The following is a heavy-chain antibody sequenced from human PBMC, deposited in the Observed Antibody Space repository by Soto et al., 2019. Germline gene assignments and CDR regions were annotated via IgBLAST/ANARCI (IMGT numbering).Heavy chain of an antibody. D-gene: IGHD3-16*01. CDR3: ARYGGSGTHYFDY. CDR1: GGSISSGGYA. Sequence: PSETLSLTCAVSGGSISSGGYAWSWIREPPGKGLEWIGYMYDSGSTYYNPSLKSRATISVDRSKNQFSLKLSSVTAADTAVYYCARYGGSGTHYFDYWGQGTLVTVSS. V-gene: IGHV4-30-2*01. J-gene: IGHJ4*02. CDR2: MYDSGST.